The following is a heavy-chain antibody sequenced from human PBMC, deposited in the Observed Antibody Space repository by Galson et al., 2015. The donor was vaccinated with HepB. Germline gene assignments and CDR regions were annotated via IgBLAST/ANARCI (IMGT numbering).Heavy chain of an antibody. CDR1: GFTFDSYS. V-gene: IGHV3-23*01. D-gene: IGHD1-26*01. CDR2: ISGRSGAR. J-gene: IGHJ5*01. CDR3: AKKEALPPEVGNWFDS. Sequence: SLRLSCAASGFTFDSYSMSWFRQAPGKGLEWVAIISGRSGARYFADSVEGRFTFSRDNSRNTLYLQMNNLIPEDTAVYYCAKKEALPPEVGNWFDSWGQGTLVTVSS.